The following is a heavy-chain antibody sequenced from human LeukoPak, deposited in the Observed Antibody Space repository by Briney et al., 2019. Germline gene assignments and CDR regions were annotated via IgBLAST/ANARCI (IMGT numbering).Heavy chain of an antibody. CDR2: ISSSSRYI. D-gene: IGHD2-15*01. CDR3: ARRGTTYCTVDSCHPNWFDP. CDR1: GFTFSSYS. V-gene: IGHV3-21*04. J-gene: IGHJ5*02. Sequence: PGGSLRLSCAASGFTFSSYSMNWVRQAPGKGLEWVSSISSSSRYIYYVDSVKGRFTISRDNAKNSLYLLMNSLRAEDTAVYYCARRGTTYCTVDSCHPNWFDPWGQGTLVTVSS.